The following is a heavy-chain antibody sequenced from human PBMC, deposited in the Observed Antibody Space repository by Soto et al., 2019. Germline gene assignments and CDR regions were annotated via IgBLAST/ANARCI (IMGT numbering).Heavy chain of an antibody. CDR2: IYPGDSDT. J-gene: IGHJ5*02. CDR3: ARHVGESSSAWYGT. Sequence: GESLKISCKGSGYTFTTYWIGWVRQMPGKGLEWMGIIYPGDSDTRYSPSFQGQVTISVDKSSSTAFLQWSSLRASDSAMYYCARHVGESSSAWYGTWGQGTLVTVSA. V-gene: IGHV5-51*01. D-gene: IGHD6-19*01. CDR1: GYTFTTYW.